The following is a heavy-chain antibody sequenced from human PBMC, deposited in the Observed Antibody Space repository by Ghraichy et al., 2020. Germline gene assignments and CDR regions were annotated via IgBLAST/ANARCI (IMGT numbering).Heavy chain of an antibody. CDR3: ARGTTAAAGTDY. D-gene: IGHD6-13*01. CDR2: IKPDGSEW. CDR1: GFTFSRHW. Sequence: GGSLRLSCAASGFTFSRHWMTWVRQAPGKGLEWLAKIKPDGSEWYYEDSVKGRFTISRDHAKNSLYLQMNSLGAEDMAVYYCARGTTAAAGTDYWGQGTLVTVSS. J-gene: IGHJ4*02. V-gene: IGHV3-7*04.